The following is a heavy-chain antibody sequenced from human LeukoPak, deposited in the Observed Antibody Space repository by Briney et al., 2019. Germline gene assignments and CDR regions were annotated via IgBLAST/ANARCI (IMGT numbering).Heavy chain of an antibody. CDR3: ARDGRGVRGVFYYYGMDV. CDR2: IIPILGIA. J-gene: IGHJ6*02. V-gene: IGHV1-69*04. Sequence: SVKVSCKASGYTFTSYAISWVRQAPGQGLEWMGRIIPILGIANYAQKFQGRVTITADKSTSTAYMELSSLRSEDTAVYYCARDGRGVRGVFYYYGMDVWGQGTTVTVSS. CDR1: GYTFTSYA. D-gene: IGHD3-10*01.